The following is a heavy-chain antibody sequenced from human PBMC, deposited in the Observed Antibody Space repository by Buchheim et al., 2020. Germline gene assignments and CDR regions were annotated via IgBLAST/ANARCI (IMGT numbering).Heavy chain of an antibody. D-gene: IGHD3-9*01. J-gene: IGHJ4*02. CDR3: VRDLFEWQLLSPAY. CDR1: GFTFNFNW. CDR2: INSDGVTT. Sequence: EVQLVESGGGVVQPGGSLRLSCAASGFTFNFNWMHWVRQTPEKGLVWVSHINSDGVTTKYADSVRGRFTISRDNARNTLYIQMNSLGAEDTGIYYCVRDLFEWQLLSPAYWGQGTL. V-gene: IGHV3-74*01.